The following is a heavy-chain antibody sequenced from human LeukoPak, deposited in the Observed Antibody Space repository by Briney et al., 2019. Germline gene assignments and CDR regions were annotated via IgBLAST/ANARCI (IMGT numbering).Heavy chain of an antibody. J-gene: IGHJ4*02. D-gene: IGHD6-13*01. CDR1: GDTFSNYD. V-gene: IGHV1-69*11. Sequence: ASVKVSCKASGDTFSNYDVTWVRQAPGQGLEWMGRVIPVLDTAKYAQNFQGRVTMTTDESSSTAYMELYSLRSEDTAVYYCALSAEKQLVYFDFWGQGTLVTVSS. CDR2: VIPVLDTA. CDR3: ALSAEKQLVYFDF.